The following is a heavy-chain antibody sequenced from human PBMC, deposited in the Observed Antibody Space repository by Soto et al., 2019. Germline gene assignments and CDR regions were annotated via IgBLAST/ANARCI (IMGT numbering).Heavy chain of an antibody. CDR2: ISAYTDDP. CDR3: ARVIPGAEAWFDP. V-gene: IGHV1-18*01. J-gene: IGHJ5*02. CDR1: GNTFTNFG. D-gene: IGHD2-2*01. Sequence: ASVKVSCKASGNTFTNFGVTWVRQAPGQGLEWMGWISAYTDDPNYAQKFQGRVTMTIDTSTSTAYLDLRSLTSDDTAVYYCARVIPGAEAWFDPWGQGTLVTVSS.